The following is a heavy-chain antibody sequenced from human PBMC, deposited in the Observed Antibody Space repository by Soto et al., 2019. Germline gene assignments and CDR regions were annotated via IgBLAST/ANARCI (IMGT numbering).Heavy chain of an antibody. CDR2: ISAYTDDP. CDR3: ARVIPGAEAWFDP. V-gene: IGHV1-18*01. J-gene: IGHJ5*02. CDR1: GNTFTNFG. D-gene: IGHD2-2*01. Sequence: ASVKVSCKASGNTFTNFGVTWVRQAPGQGLEWMGWISAYTDDPNYAQKFQGRVTMTIDTSTSTAYLDLRSLTSDDTAVYYCARVIPGAEAWFDPWGQGTLVTVSS.